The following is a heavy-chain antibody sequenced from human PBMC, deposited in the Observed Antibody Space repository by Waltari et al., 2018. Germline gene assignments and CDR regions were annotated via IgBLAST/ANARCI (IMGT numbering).Heavy chain of an antibody. D-gene: IGHD6-19*01. CDR1: GYPFTTYY. CDR3: ASQRAGSGWLSIDY. CDR2: INPDGGST. V-gene: IGHV1-46*03. Sequence: QVQLVQSGAEVKKPGASVKVSCKASGYPFTTYYMHWVRQAPGQGLEWVGIINPDGGSTSSAQKFQARLTMTRDTSTSTVYMQLTSLTSEDTAVYYCASQRAGSGWLSIDYWGQGTLVTVSS. J-gene: IGHJ4*02.